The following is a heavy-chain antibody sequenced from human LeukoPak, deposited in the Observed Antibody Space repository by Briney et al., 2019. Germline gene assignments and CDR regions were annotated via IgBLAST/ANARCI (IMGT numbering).Heavy chain of an antibody. V-gene: IGHV3-30*18. CDR2: ISYDGTNK. Sequence: GGSLRLSCAASGFTFSSYAMHWVRQAPGKGLEGVALISYDGTNKYYSDSVKGRFTVSRDNSKNTLYLQMNSLRAEDTSVYYCAKVGDKFDFDYWGQGTLVTVSS. J-gene: IGHJ4*02. D-gene: IGHD3-16*01. CDR3: AKVGDKFDFDY. CDR1: GFTFSSYA.